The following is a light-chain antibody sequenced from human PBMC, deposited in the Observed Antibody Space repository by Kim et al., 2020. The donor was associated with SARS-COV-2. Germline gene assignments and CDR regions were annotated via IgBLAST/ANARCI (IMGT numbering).Light chain of an antibody. CDR1: SSDVGGYNY. V-gene: IGLV2-11*01. CDR2: DVT. CDR3: CPYAGSPPYV. Sequence: QSALTQPRSVSGSPGQSVTISCTGTSSDVGGYNYVSWYQQHPGKAPKLMLYDVTERPSGVPDRFSASKSGNTASLTISGLQAEDEADYYCCPYAGSPPYVFGSGTKVTVL. J-gene: IGLJ1*01.